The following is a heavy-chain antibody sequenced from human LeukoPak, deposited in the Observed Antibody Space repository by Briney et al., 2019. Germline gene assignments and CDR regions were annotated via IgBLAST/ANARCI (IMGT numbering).Heavy chain of an antibody. V-gene: IGHV1-46*01. J-gene: IGHJ3*02. CDR3: ARGYCSSTSCYTGAAFDI. CDR1: GYTFTSYY. CDR2: INPSGGST. D-gene: IGHD2-2*02. Sequence: ASVKVSCKASGYTFTSYYMHWVRQAPGQGLEWMGIINPSGGSTRYAQKFQGRVTTTRDTSTSTVYMELSSLRSEDTAVYYCARGYCSSTSCYTGAAFDIWGQGTMVTVSS.